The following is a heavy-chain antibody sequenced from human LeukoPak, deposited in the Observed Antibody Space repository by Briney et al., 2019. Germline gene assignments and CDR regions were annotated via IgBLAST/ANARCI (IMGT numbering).Heavy chain of an antibody. CDR1: GGSISNHC. D-gene: IGHD2-21*01. CDR3: ARGDIVMGGGRNWLDP. CDR2: VSTSRST. J-gene: IGHJ5*02. V-gene: IGHV4-4*07. Sequence: PAGTLCLTCTASGGSISNHCCSWIRQPAGKGLEWIWRVSTSRSTYYNPSLKSRVTMSADTSKNQFSLTLTSMTTADTAVYYCARGDIVMGGGRNWLDPWGQGTLVTVSS.